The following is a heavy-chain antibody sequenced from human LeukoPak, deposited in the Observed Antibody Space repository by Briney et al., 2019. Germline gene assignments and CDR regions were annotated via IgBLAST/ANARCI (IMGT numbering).Heavy chain of an antibody. CDR2: ISHDGSNK. D-gene: IGHD5-18*01. J-gene: IGHJ5*02. CDR3: ARALYGYGGWFDP. CDR1: GFTFSSYA. V-gene: IGHV3-30-3*01. Sequence: GGSLRLSCAASGFTFSSYAMHWVRQAPGKGLEWVAVISHDGSNKYYADSVKGRFTISRDNSKNTLYLQMNSLRAEDTAVYYCARALYGYGGWFDPWGQGTLVTVSS.